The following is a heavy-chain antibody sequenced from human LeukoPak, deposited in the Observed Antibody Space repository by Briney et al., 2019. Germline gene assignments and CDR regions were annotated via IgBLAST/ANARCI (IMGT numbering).Heavy chain of an antibody. CDR3: TTADGDYGAFDI. J-gene: IGHJ3*02. D-gene: IGHD4-17*01. CDR1: GFTFSNAW. CDR2: IKSRTDGGTT. Sequence: KPGGSLRLSCAASGFTFSNAWMSWVRQAPGKGLEWVGRIKSRTDGGTTDYAAPVKGRFTISRDDSKNTLYLQMNSLKTEDTAVYYCTTADGDYGAFDIWGQGTMVTVSS. V-gene: IGHV3-15*01.